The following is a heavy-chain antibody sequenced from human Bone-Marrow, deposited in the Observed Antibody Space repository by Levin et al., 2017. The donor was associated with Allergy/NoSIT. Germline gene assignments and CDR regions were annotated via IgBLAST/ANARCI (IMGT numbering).Heavy chain of an antibody. V-gene: IGHV3-64*01. J-gene: IGHJ4*02. CDR2: ISSNGGST. Sequence: GGSLRLSCAASGFTFSSYAMHWVRQAPGKGLEYVSAISSNGGSTYYANSVKGRFTISRDNSKNTLYLQMGSLRAEDMAVYYCARDGQFGVVTFFDYWGQGTLVTVSS. D-gene: IGHD3-3*01. CDR3: ARDGQFGVVTFFDY. CDR1: GFTFSSYA.